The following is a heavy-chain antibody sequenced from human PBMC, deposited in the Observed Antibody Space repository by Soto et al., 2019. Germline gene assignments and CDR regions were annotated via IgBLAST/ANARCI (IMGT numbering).Heavy chain of an antibody. CDR1: GFTFSSYA. V-gene: IGHV3-23*01. D-gene: IGHD4-17*01. CDR3: ANWVTTETLDY. Sequence: EVQLLESGGGLVQPGGSLRLSCAASGFTFSSYAMSWVRQAPGKGLEWVSGISCSGGSTYYADSVKGRFTISRDNPKNTLYLQMTSLRAEDTGVYYCANWVTTETLDYWGQGTLVTVSS. CDR2: ISCSGGST. J-gene: IGHJ4*02.